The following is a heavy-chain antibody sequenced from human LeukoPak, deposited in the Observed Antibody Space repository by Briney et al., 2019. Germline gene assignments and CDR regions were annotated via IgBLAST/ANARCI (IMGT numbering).Heavy chain of an antibody. CDR3: ARATWDSSGYYYAY. D-gene: IGHD3-22*01. Sequence: GGSLRLSCTASGFTFTTYWMSWVRHPPGKGLEWVANIKQDGTEKYYVDSVKGRFTISRDNAKNSLYLQMNSLRAEDTAVYYCARATWDSSGYYYAYWGQGTLVTVSS. CDR1: GFTFTTYW. J-gene: IGHJ4*02. V-gene: IGHV3-7*01. CDR2: IKQDGTEK.